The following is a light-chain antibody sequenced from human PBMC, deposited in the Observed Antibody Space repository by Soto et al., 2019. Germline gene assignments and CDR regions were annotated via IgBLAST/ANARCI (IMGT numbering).Light chain of an antibody. CDR1: QGISSY. J-gene: IGKJ2*01. CDR3: QQRSIWYT. CDR2: DAS. V-gene: IGKV3-11*01. Sequence: EIVLTQSPATLSLSPGERATLSCRASQGISSYLAWYQQKPGQAPRLLLYDASNRATGIPARFSGSGSGTDFTLTISSLEPEDVAVYYCQQRSIWYTFGQGTKLEI.